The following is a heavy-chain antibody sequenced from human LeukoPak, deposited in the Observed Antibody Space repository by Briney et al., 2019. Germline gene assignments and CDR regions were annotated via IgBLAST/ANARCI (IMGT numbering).Heavy chain of an antibody. CDR2: NSGGST. V-gene: IGHV3-23*01. CDR1: GFTFSSYA. Sequence: PGGSLRLSCAASGFTFSSYAVYWVRQAPGKGLEWVSSNSGGSTYYADSGKGRFTISRDNSKNTLDLQMNSLRDEDTAVYYCAKDLGSSGWYIDYWGQGTLVTVSS. CDR3: AKDLGSSGWYIDY. J-gene: IGHJ4*02. D-gene: IGHD6-19*01.